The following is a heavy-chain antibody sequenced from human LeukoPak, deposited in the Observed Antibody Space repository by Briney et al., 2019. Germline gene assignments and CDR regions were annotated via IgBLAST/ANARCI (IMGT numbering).Heavy chain of an antibody. J-gene: IGHJ6*04. CDR3: AELGITMIGGV. D-gene: IGHD3-10*02. V-gene: IGHV3-48*03. CDR1: GFTFSSYE. CDR2: ISSSGSTI. Sequence: EGSLRLSCAASGFTFSSYEMNWVRQAPGRGLEWVSYISSSGSTIYYADSVKGRSTISRDNAKNSLYLQMNSLRAEDTAVYYCAELGITMIGGVWGKGTTVTISS.